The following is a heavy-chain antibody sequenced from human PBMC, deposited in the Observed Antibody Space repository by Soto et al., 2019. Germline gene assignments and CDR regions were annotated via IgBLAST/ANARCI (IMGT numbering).Heavy chain of an antibody. D-gene: IGHD1-26*01. J-gene: IGHJ4*02. CDR2: ISYDGSNK. CDR3: AKDSGSYCGFDY. CDR1: GFTFSSYG. V-gene: IGHV3-30*18. Sequence: GESLKISCADSGFTFSSYGMHWVRQAPGKGLEWVAVISYDGSNKYYADSVKGRFTISRDNSKNTLYLQMNSLRAEDTAVYYCAKDSGSYCGFDYWGQGTLVTVSS.